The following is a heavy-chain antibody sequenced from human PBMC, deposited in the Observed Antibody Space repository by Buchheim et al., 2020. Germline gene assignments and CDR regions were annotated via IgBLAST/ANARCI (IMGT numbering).Heavy chain of an antibody. CDR1: GFTFSSYS. CDR2: ISSSSSYI. J-gene: IGHJ6*02. CDR3: ARDRGVGATLYYYGMDV. Sequence: EVQLVESGGGLVKPGGSLRLSCAASGFTFSSYSMNWVRQAPGKGLEWVSSISSSSSYIYYADSVKGRFTISRDNAKNSLYLQMNSLRAEDTAVYYCARDRGVGATLYYYGMDVWGQGTT. V-gene: IGHV3-21*01. D-gene: IGHD1-26*01.